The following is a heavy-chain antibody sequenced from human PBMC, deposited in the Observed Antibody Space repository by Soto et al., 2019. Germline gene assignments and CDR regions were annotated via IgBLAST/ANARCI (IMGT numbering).Heavy chain of an antibody. CDR2: IYYSGST. D-gene: IGHD3-22*01. V-gene: IGHV4-30-4*01. CDR3: ARALAYYDSSGYLIYYFDY. CDR1: GGSISSGDYY. Sequence: SETLSLTCTVSGGSISSGDYYWSWIRQPPGKGLEWIGYIYYSGSTYYTPSLKSRVTISVDMSKTQFSLKLSSVTAADTAVYYCARALAYYDSSGYLIYYFDYWGQGTLVTVSS. J-gene: IGHJ4*02.